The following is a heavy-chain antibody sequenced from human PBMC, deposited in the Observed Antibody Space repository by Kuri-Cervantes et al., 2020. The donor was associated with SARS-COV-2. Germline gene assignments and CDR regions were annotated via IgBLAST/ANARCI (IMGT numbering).Heavy chain of an antibody. D-gene: IGHD2-8*02. CDR2: IGTGGDT. CDR3: ARGVLERTWGAY. CDR1: GFAFSSYV. V-gene: IGHV3-47*02. Sequence: GESLKISCAASGFAFSSYVLHWVRRAPGEGPEWVSAIGTGGDTYYADSVMGRFTISRDNAKKSLYLQMNSLIAEDMAVYYCARGVLERTWGAYWGQGTLVTVSS. J-gene: IGHJ4*02.